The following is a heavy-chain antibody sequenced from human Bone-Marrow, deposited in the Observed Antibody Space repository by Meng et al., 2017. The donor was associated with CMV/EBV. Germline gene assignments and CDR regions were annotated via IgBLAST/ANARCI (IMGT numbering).Heavy chain of an antibody. V-gene: IGHV3-30*04. CDR2: ISYDGTDK. D-gene: IGHD3-22*01. Sequence: LSLTCAASGFNFSSDAMHWVRQAPGKGLEWVTVISYDGTDKYYADSVKGRFTIYRDNAKNSLYLQMNSLRAEDTAVYYCAREKTYYDSSGLDYWGQGTLVTVSS. J-gene: IGHJ4*02. CDR3: AREKTYYDSSGLDY. CDR1: GFNFSSDA.